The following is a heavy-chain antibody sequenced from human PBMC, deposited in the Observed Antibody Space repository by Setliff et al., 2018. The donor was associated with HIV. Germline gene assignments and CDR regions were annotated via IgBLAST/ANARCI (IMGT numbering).Heavy chain of an antibody. Sequence: SETLSLTCTVSGGSISSGSYYWSWIRQPAGKGLEWIGQIYTSGSTNYNPSPKSRVTISVDTSKKQFSLKLSSVTAADTAVYYCARHIAGYSAYDLGWFDPCGQGTLVTVSS. CDR2: IYTSGST. J-gene: IGHJ5*02. CDR1: GGSISSGSYY. CDR3: ARHIAGYSAYDLGWFDP. D-gene: IGHD5-12*01. V-gene: IGHV4-61*09.